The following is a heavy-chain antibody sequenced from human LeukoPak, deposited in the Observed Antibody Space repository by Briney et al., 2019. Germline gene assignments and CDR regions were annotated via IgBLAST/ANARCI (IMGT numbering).Heavy chain of an antibody. V-gene: IGHV1-2*02. CDR3: ARGSFLGTASWFDP. J-gene: IGHJ5*02. CDR1: GYSFTANY. Sequence: ASVKVSCKASGYSFTANYIHWVRQAPGQGLEWMGWVNPNRGDTNYARRFQDRVTMTIDTSINTAYMDLSRLTSDDTAVYYCARGSFLGTASWFDPWGQGTLVTVS. D-gene: IGHD2-8*02. CDR2: VNPNRGDT.